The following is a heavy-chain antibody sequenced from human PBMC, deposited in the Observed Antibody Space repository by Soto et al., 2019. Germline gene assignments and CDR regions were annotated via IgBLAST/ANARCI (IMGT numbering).Heavy chain of an antibody. Sequence: GGSLRLSCAASGFTFSSYAMSWVRQAPGKGLEWVSAISGSGGSTYYADSVKGRFTISRDNSKNTLYLQMNSLRAENTAVYYCAKVARFGESPLEFDPWGQGTLVTVSS. V-gene: IGHV3-23*01. D-gene: IGHD3-10*01. CDR2: ISGSGGST. J-gene: IGHJ5*02. CDR3: AKVARFGESPLEFDP. CDR1: GFTFSSYA.